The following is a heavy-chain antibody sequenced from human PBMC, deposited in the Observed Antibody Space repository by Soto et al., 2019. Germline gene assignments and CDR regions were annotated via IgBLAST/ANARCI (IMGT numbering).Heavy chain of an antibody. D-gene: IGHD6-13*01. J-gene: IGHJ6*02. CDR3: GRVRHAATIGYSSSPRPPRRYYYYGMDV. V-gene: IGHV1-69*13. CDR1: GGTFSSYA. Sequence: VASVKVSCKASGGTFSSYAISWVRQAPGQGLEWMGGIIPIFGTANYAQKFQGRVTITADESTSTAYMELSSLRSEDTAVYYCGRVRHAATIGYSSSPRPPRRYYYYGMDVWGQGTTVTVSS. CDR2: IIPIFGTA.